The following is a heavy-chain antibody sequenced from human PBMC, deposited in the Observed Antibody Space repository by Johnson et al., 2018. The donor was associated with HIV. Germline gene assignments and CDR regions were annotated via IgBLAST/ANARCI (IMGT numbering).Heavy chain of an antibody. Sequence: QVQLVESGGGVVQPGRSLRLSCVASGFTFGIYGMHWVRQAPGKGLEWVALISYDGSNEYYGDSVKGRFSISRDNSKKKLYLQMNSLRPEDTAVYYCAKDRAEVVVVHDALDMWGQGTMVTVSS. CDR1: GFTFGIYG. CDR2: ISYDGSNE. D-gene: IGHD3-22*01. CDR3: AKDRAEVVVVHDALDM. V-gene: IGHV3-30*18. J-gene: IGHJ3*02.